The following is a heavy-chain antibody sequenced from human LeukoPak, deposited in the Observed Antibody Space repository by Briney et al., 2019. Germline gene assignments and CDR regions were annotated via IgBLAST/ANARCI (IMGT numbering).Heavy chain of an antibody. CDR3: ARERTPIALKIMIIFDS. Sequence: ASVKVSCKASGYTFTDYYIHWVRQAPGQGLEWMASINPHGGVTNSAQEFQGRVTVTRDASISAAYLELSGLRSDDTAVYYCARERTPIALKIMIIFDSWGQGTLITVSS. CDR2: INPHGGVT. D-gene: IGHD3-16*01. V-gene: IGHV1-2*02. CDR1: GYTFTDYY. J-gene: IGHJ5*01.